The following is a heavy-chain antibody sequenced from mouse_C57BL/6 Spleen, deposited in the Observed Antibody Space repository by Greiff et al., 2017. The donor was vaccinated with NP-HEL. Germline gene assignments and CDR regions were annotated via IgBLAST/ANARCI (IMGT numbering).Heavy chain of an antibody. Sequence: EVMLVESGGGLVQPGGSLSLSCAASGFTFTDYYMSWVRQPPGKALEWLGFIRNKANGYTTEYSASVKGRFTISRDNSQSILYLQMNALRAEDSATYYCARSFRWLLRNYAMDYWGQGTSVTVSS. J-gene: IGHJ4*01. D-gene: IGHD2-3*01. CDR2: IRNKANGYTT. CDR3: ARSFRWLLRNYAMDY. CDR1: GFTFTDYY. V-gene: IGHV7-3*01.